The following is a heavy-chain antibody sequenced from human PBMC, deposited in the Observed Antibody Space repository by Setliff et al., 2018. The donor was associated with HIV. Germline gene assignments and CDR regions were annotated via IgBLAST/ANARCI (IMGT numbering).Heavy chain of an antibody. CDR1: SGSISDSRYY. V-gene: IGHV4-39*01. D-gene: IGHD6-19*01. CDR2: IYYSGSL. J-gene: IGHJ1*01. Sequence: LSLTCTVSSGSISDSRYYWGWIRQAPGKGLEWIGSIYYSGSLYYSPSLKGRLTVSVDTSKNQFSLTLSAVTATDTAVYYCANFLNSGGWNPGYFEYWGQGTQVTVSS. CDR3: ANFLNSGGWNPGYFEY.